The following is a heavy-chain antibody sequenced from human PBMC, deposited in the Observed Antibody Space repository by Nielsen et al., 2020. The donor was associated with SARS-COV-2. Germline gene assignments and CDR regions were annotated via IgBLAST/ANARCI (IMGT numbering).Heavy chain of an antibody. D-gene: IGHD3-10*01. J-gene: IGHJ4*02. CDR2: IWHDGSKK. CDR3: ARDRGWKLGIADY. V-gene: IGHV3-33*01. CDR1: GFSFNDYG. Sequence: GSLRLSCAASGFSFNDYGMHWVRQAPGKGLEWVAVIWHDGSKKNYASSVEGRFTISRDNSKNTVALQMDSLRAEDTAVYYCARDRGWKLGIADYWGQGTLVTVSS.